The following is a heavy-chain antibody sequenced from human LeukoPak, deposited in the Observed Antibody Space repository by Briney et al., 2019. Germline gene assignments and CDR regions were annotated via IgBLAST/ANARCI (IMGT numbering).Heavy chain of an antibody. CDR2: ISSSSSYI. CDR1: GFTFSSYS. D-gene: IGHD6-13*01. V-gene: IGHV3-21*01. CDR3: ARESGLGSSWYVYYYYYYGMDV. Sequence: GGSLRLSCAASGFTFSSYSMNWVRQAPGKGLEWVSSISSSSSYIYYADSVKGRFTISRDNAKNSLYLQMNSLRAEDTAVYYCARESGLGSSWYVYYYYYYGMDVWGQGTTVTVSS. J-gene: IGHJ6*02.